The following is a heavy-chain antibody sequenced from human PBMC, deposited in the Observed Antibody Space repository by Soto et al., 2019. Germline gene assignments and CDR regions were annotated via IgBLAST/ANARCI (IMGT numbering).Heavy chain of an antibody. CDR1: GGTFSSYA. CDR3: ARLAAANYFDY. D-gene: IGHD6-13*01. CDR2: IIPIFGTA. J-gene: IGHJ4*02. Sequence: QVQLVQSGAEVKKPGSSVKVSCKASGGTFSSYAISWVRQAPGQGLEWMGGIIPIFGTANYAQKFQGRVTITADESTSKAYMELTSLRPEGTAVYYCARLAAANYFDYWGQGTLVAVAT. V-gene: IGHV1-69*12.